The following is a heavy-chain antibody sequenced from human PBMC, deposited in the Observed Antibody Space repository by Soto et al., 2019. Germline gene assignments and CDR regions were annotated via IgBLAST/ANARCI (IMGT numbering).Heavy chain of an antibody. CDR3: ARGGDYDILTGSLGNWFDP. CDR1: GGSISSGGYY. Sequence: PSETLSLTCTVSGGSISSGGYYWSWIRQHPGKGLEWIGYIYYSGSTYYNPSLKSRVTISVDTSKNQFSLKLSSVTAADTAVYYYARGGDYDILTGSLGNWFDPWGQGTLVTVSS. D-gene: IGHD3-9*01. V-gene: IGHV4-31*03. CDR2: IYYSGST. J-gene: IGHJ5*02.